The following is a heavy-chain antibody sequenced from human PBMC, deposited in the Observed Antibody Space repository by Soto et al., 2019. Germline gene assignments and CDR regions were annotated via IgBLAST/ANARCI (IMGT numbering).Heavy chain of an antibody. CDR1: GVSIDSYY. D-gene: IGHD2-8*02. CDR2: IYYSGRT. Sequence: SETLSLTCTVSGVSIDSYYWSWIRQPPGKKLEWIGYIYYSGRTNYNPSLKSRVTISVDTSKNQFSLKLNSVTAADTAVYYCARDSRTGFTDSWGQGTLLTVSS. CDR3: ARDSRTGFTDS. J-gene: IGHJ5*01. V-gene: IGHV4-59*01.